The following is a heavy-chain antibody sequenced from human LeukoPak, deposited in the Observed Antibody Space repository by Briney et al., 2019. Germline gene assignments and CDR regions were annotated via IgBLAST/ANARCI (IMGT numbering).Heavy chain of an antibody. J-gene: IGHJ4*02. Sequence: ASAKVSCKTSGYTFTSYHINWVRQATGQGLEWMGWMNPYSGDRGYAQKFQGRVSITSDTSMSTAYMELSSLRSDDTAVYFCARTTSLTASGYDYWGQGTLVTVSS. CDR1: GYTFTSYH. D-gene: IGHD4-17*01. CDR3: ARTTSLTASGYDY. CDR2: MNPYSGDR. V-gene: IGHV1-8*03.